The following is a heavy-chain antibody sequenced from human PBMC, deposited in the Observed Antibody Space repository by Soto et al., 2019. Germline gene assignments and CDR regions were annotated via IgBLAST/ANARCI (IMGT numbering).Heavy chain of an antibody. J-gene: IGHJ4*02. CDR1: GFTFSSYS. CDR3: AREQPGYSYGYGLGY. CDR2: ISSSSSYI. D-gene: IGHD5-18*01. V-gene: IGHV3-21*01. Sequence: EVQLVESGGGLVKPGGSLRLSCAASGFTFSSYSMNWVRQAPGKGLEWVSSISSSSSYIYYADSVKGRFTISRDNAKNPLYLQMNSLRAEDPAVYYCAREQPGYSYGYGLGYWCQGTLVTVSS.